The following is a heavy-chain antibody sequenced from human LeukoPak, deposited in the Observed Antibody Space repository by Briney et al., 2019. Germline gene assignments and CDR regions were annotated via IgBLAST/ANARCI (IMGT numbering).Heavy chain of an antibody. J-gene: IGHJ3*02. Sequence: GASVKVSCKASGGTFSSYAISWVRQAPGQGLEWMGRIIPIFGTANCAQKFQGRVTITADESTSTAYMELSSLRSEDTAVYYCARGIGNDAFDIWGQGTMVTVSS. CDR3: ARGIGNDAFDI. D-gene: IGHD3-10*01. V-gene: IGHV1-69*13. CDR2: IIPIFGTA. CDR1: GGTFSSYA.